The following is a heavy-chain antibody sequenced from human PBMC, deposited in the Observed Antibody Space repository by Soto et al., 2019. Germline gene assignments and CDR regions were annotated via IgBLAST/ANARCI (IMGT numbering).Heavy chain of an antibody. CDR1: GGSFSGYY. Sequence: SETLSLTCAVYGGSFSGYYWTWIRQPPGKGLEWIGEINHSGSTNYNPSLKSRVTISVDTSKNQFSLKLGSVTAADTAVYYCARDLRRRQLGHSYGMDVWGQGTTVTVSS. J-gene: IGHJ6*02. D-gene: IGHD6-6*01. CDR2: INHSGST. V-gene: IGHV4-34*01. CDR3: ARDLRRRQLGHSYGMDV.